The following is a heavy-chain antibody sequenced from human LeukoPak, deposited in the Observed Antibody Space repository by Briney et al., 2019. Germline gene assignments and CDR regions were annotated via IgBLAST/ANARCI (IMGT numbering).Heavy chain of an antibody. CDR3: ARDGAAAAGNLYYGMDV. CDR1: GYTFTGYY. CDR2: INPNSGGT. V-gene: IGHV1-2*02. D-gene: IGHD6-13*01. Sequence: GASVKVSCKASGYTFTGYYMHWVRQAPGQGLEWMGWINPNSGGTNYAQKFQGRVTMTRDTSISTAYMELSRLGSDDTAVYYCARDGAAAAGNLYYGMDVWGQGTTVTVSS. J-gene: IGHJ6*02.